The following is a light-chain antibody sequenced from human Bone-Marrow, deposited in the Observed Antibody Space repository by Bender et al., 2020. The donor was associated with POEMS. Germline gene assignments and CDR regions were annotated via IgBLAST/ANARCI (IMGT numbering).Light chain of an antibody. V-gene: IGLV2-23*02. CDR2: DVT. Sequence: QAALTQPASVSASPGQSITISCTGISRDVTSYNFVSWYQQIPGKAPKLLIYDVTSRPSGVSNRFSGSKSANTASLTISGLQAEDESDYYCCSFAGRRQWVFGGGTTVTVL. J-gene: IGLJ3*02. CDR1: SRDVTSYNF. CDR3: CSFAGRRQWV.